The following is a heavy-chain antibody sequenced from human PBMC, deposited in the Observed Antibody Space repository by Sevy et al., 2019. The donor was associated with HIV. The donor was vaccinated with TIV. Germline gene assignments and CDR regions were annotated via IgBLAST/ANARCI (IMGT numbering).Heavy chain of an antibody. V-gene: IGHV3-21*01. CDR2: ISSSSSYI. CDR1: GFTFSSYS. D-gene: IGHD6-13*01. Sequence: GGSLRLSCAASGFTFSSYSMNWVRQAPGKGLEWVSYISSSSSYIYYADSVKGRFTISRDNAKNSLYLQMNSLRAEDTAVYYCARGVGSGWYIRNHSFNVYYYGMDVWGQGTTVTVSS. CDR3: ARGVGSGWYIRNHSFNVYYYGMDV. J-gene: IGHJ6*02.